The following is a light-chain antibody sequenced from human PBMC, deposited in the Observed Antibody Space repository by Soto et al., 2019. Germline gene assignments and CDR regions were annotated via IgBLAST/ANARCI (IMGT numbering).Light chain of an antibody. J-gene: IGLJ1*01. V-gene: IGLV2-14*01. CDR3: SSYTTNTTPYV. CDR2: EVS. Sequence: QSALTQPASVSGSPGQSITISCTGTSSDVGGYNYVSWYQQHPGKAPQLMIYEVSNRPSGVSNRFSGSKSGNTASLTISGLQAEDEADYYCSSYTTNTTPYVFGTGTKVTVL. CDR1: SSDVGGYNY.